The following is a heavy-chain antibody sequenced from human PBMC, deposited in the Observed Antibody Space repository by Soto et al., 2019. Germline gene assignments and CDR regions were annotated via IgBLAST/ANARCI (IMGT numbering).Heavy chain of an antibody. CDR1: GFTVSSNY. D-gene: IGHD1-7*01. V-gene: IGHV3-53*02. CDR2: IYSGGST. CDR3: ARDLSSSSNYGGYYYYYYGMDV. J-gene: IGHJ6*01. Sequence: EVQLVETGGGLIQPGGSLRLSCAASGFTVSSNYMSWVRQAPGKGLEWVSVIYSGGSTYYADSVKGRFTISRDNSKNTLYLQMTSLRAEDTAVYYCARDLSSSSNYGGYYYYYYGMDVWGQGTTVTVSS.